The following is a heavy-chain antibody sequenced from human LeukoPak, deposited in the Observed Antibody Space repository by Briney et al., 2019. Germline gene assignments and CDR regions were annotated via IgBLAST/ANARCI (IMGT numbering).Heavy chain of an antibody. CDR1: GGSISSSSSY. J-gene: IGHJ6*03. Sequence: SETLSLTCTVSGGSISSSSSYWGWIRQPPGKGLEWTGSIYYSGSTYYNPSHKSRVTISVDTSKNQFSLKLSSVTAADTAVYYCARHLDTSSWTYYYYYMDVWGKGTTVTVSS. CDR3: ARHLDTSSWTYYYYYMDV. D-gene: IGHD6-13*01. CDR2: IYYSGST. V-gene: IGHV4-39*01.